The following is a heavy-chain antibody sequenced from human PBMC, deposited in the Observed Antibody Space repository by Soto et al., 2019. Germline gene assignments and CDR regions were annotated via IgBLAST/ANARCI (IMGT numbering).Heavy chain of an antibody. V-gene: IGHV3-23*01. J-gene: IGHJ4*02. CDR3: VTRSRGLQSSPPRLDS. CDR1: GLTFSGYG. CDR2: ISGSGSTT. Sequence: EVQLLESGGGLVQPGGSLRLSCAASGLTFSGYGMSWVRQAPGTGLEWVSAISGSGSTTYYADSVKGRFTISRDDSKNILVLQRNGLRAEDTAVYYCVTRSRGLQSSPPRLDSWGQGTLVTVSS. D-gene: IGHD4-4*01.